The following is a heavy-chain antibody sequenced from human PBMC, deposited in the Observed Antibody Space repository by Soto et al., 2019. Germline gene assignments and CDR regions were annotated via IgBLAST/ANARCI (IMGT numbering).Heavy chain of an antibody. CDR2: ISSSGSTI. D-gene: IGHD2-2*02. CDR3: ARDNRRGYCSSTSCYSWFDP. CDR1: GFTFSSYE. Sequence: AGGSLRLSCAASGFTFSSYEMNWVRQAPGKGLEWVSYISSSGSTIYYADSVKGRFTISRDNAKNSLYLQMNSLRAEDTAVYYCARDNRRGYCSSTSCYSWFDPWGQGTLVTVSS. J-gene: IGHJ5*02. V-gene: IGHV3-48*03.